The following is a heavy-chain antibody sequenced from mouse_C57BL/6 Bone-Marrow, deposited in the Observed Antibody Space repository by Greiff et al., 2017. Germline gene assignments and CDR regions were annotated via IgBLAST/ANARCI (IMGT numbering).Heavy chain of an antibody. Sequence: EVMLVESGAELVRPGASVKLSCTASGFNIKDDYMHWVKQRPEQGLEWIGWIDPENGDTEYASKFQGKATITADTSSNTAYLQLSSLTSEDTAVYYCTGTVVAHWYFDVWGTGTTVTVSS. D-gene: IGHD1-1*01. CDR2: IDPENGDT. CDR1: GFNIKDDY. V-gene: IGHV14-4*01. J-gene: IGHJ1*03. CDR3: TGTVVAHWYFDV.